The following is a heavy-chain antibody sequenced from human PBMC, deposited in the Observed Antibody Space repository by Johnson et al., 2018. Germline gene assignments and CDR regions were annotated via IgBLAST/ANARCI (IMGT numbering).Heavy chain of an antibody. V-gene: IGHV4-59*01. J-gene: IGHJ4*02. Sequence: QVQLQESGPGLVKPSETLSLTCTVSRGSFRTFYWSWIRQAPGKGLDWIGYIFYTGSTKYNPSLKRRVTISLDTSKSQFSLELTSVTAADSAVYYCARVRGNCIGGSCPFDYWGQGTLVTVPS. CDR2: IFYTGST. CDR3: ARVRGNCIGGSCPFDY. CDR1: RGSFRTFY. D-gene: IGHD2-15*01.